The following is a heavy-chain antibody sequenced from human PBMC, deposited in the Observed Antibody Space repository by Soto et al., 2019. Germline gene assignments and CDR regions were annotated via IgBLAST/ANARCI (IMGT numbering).Heavy chain of an antibody. CDR3: ARETQAFDY. CDR1: GFTFSSYA. Sequence: QVQLVESGGGVVQPGRSLRLSCAASGFTFSSYAMHWVRQAPGKGLEWVAVISYNGRNTYYADSVKGRFTISRDNSGNTLYLQMNSLRAEDTAVYYCARETQAFDYWGQGTLVTVSS. CDR2: ISYNGRNT. V-gene: IGHV3-30-3*01. J-gene: IGHJ4*02.